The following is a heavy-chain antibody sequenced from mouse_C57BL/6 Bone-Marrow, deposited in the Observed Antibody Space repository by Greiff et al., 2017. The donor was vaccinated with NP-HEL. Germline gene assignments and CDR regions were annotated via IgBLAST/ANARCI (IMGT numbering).Heavy chain of an antibody. V-gene: IGHV1-19*01. CDR3: ARCYYYGSSLDY. J-gene: IGHJ2*01. CDR1: GYTFTDYY. CDR2: INPYNGGT. D-gene: IGHD1-1*01. Sequence: EVQLQQSGPVLVKPGASVKMSCKASGYTFTDYYMNWVKQSHGKSLEWIGVINPYNGGTSYNQKFKGKATLTVDKSSSTAYMELNSLTSEDSAFYYCARCYYYGSSLDYWGQGTTLTVSS.